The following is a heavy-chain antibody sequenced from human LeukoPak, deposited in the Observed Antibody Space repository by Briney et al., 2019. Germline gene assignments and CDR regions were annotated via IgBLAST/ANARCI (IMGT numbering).Heavy chain of an antibody. V-gene: IGHV3-23*01. Sequence: GGSLRLSCAASGFTFSSYAMSWVRQAPGKGLEWVSAISGSGGSTYYADSVKGRFTISRDNSKNTPYLQMNSLRAEDTAVYYCAKDHGTLGLRLRGRSCPDYWGQGTLVTVSS. D-gene: IGHD5-12*01. CDR1: GFTFSSYA. J-gene: IGHJ4*02. CDR2: ISGSGGST. CDR3: AKDHGTLGLRLRGRSCPDY.